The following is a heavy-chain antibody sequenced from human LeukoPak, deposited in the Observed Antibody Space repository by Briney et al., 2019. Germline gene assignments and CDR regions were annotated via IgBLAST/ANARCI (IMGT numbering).Heavy chain of an antibody. J-gene: IGHJ3*02. CDR2: ISSSGSTI. Sequence: GGSLRLSCAASGFTFSSYEMNWVRQAPGKGLEWVSYISSSGSTIYYADSVKGRFTISRDNAKNSLYLQMNSLRAEDTAVYYCARARLRSLNAFDIWGQGTMVTVSS. CDR1: GFTFSSYE. D-gene: IGHD5-12*01. V-gene: IGHV3-48*03. CDR3: ARARLRSLNAFDI.